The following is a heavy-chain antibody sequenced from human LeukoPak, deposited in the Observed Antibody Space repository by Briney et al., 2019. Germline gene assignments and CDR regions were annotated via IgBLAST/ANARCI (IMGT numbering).Heavy chain of an antibody. CDR3: ARLDCYAAGCYTH. Sequence: PSETLSLTCSVSGDSVTSKYWNWIRPAPGKGLEWIGYVSHDGTTNYTPSLRSRVIMSVDTAKNNISLRLTSVTAADTAVYYCARLDCYAAGCYTHWGRGTLVTVSS. CDR2: VSHDGTT. J-gene: IGHJ4*02. V-gene: IGHV4-59*08. CDR1: GDSVTSKY. D-gene: IGHD2-15*01.